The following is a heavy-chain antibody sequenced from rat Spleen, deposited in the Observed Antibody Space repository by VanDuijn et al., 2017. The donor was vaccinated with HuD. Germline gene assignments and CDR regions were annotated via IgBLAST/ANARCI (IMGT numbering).Heavy chain of an antibody. J-gene: IGHJ2*01. CDR1: GFTFSDYY. CDR2: ISYGDSSGHSGT. V-gene: IGHV5-7*01. CDR3: ARRHYGYTDYFDY. Sequence: EVQLVESGGGLVQPGRSLKLSCAASGFTFSDYYMAWVRQVPTMGLEWVATISYGDSSGHSGTYDRDSVKGRFTISRDNAKSTLSLQMDSLRFEDTATYYCARRHYGYTDYFDYWGQGVMVTVSS. D-gene: IGHD1-9*01.